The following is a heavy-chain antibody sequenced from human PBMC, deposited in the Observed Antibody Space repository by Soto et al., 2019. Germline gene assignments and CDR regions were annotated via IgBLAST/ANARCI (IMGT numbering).Heavy chain of an antibody. CDR3: AGTGTSGYSSGWYNPLYYHYYYGMDV. Sequence: PSETLSLTCAVSGYSISSGYYWGWIRQPPGKGLEWIGSIYHSGSTYYNPSLKSRVTISVDTSKNQFSLELSSVTAADTAVYYCAGTGTSGYSSGWYNPLYYHYYYGMDVWGQGTTVTVSS. CDR2: IYHSGST. J-gene: IGHJ6*02. V-gene: IGHV4-38-2*01. D-gene: IGHD6-19*01. CDR1: GYSISSGYY.